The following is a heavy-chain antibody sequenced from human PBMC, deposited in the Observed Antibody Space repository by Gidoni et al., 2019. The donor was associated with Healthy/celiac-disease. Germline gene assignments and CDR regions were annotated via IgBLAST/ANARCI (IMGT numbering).Heavy chain of an antibody. CDR1: GFTFRGYS. V-gene: IGHV3-21*01. J-gene: IGHJ4*02. Sequence: EVQLVESGGGLVTPGGSLRLYCAASGFTFRGYSMNWVRQAPGKGLEGLSSISSSSSYINSADSVKVRFPISRDNANNSLYPKMNSLRAEDTAVYSCARDAGGGYYYDSSGYYYGYWGQGTLVTVSS. D-gene: IGHD3-22*01. CDR3: ARDAGGGYYYDSSGYYYGY. CDR2: ISSSSSYI.